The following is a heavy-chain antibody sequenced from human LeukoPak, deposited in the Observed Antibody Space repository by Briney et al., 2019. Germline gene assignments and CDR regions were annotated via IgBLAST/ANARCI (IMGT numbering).Heavy chain of an antibody. CDR1: GGTFRNSA. D-gene: IGHD3-16*02. Sequence: SVKVSCKAFGGTFRNSAISWVRQAPGRGLEWMGRVIPVLDVISYAQKFQGRVTITADKSTNTAYMELSSLRSEDTAVYYCARVISSGDSWGQGTLVTVSS. CDR3: ARVISSGDS. V-gene: IGHV1-69*04. J-gene: IGHJ5*02. CDR2: VIPVLDVI.